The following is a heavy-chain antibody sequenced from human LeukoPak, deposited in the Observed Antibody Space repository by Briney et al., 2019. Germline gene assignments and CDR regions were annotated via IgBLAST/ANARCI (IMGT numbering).Heavy chain of an antibody. CDR3: ARDRSNWCHDY. Sequence: SETLSLTCTVSGGSISSYYWSWIRQPPGKGLEWIGYIYYSGSTNYNPSLKSRVTISVDTSKNQFSLNLSSVTAADTAVYYCARDRSNWCHDYWGQGTLVTVSS. J-gene: IGHJ4*02. CDR2: IYYSGST. D-gene: IGHD6-13*01. CDR1: GGSISSYY. V-gene: IGHV4-59*12.